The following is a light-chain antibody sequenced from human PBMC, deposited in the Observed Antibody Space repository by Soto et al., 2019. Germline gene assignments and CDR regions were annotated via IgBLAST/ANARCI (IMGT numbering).Light chain of an antibody. CDR1: QSVSSSY. V-gene: IGKV3-20*01. CDR3: QQYGSLPWT. CDR2: GAS. Sequence: EIVLTQSPGTLSLSPGERATLSCRASQSVSSSYLAWYQQKLGQAPRLLIYGASSRATGIPDRFSGSGSGIDFTLNISRLEPEDFAVYYCQQYGSLPWTFGQGTKVEFK. J-gene: IGKJ1*01.